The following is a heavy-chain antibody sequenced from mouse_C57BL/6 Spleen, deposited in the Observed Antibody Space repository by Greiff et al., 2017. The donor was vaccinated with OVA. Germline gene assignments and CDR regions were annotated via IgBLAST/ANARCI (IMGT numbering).Heavy chain of an antibody. CDR3: VRGDSSGPDY. D-gene: IGHD3-2*02. CDR1: GFSFNTYA. V-gene: IGHV10-1*01. Sequence: EVKLVESGGGLVQPKGSLKLSCAASGFSFNTYAMNWVRQAPGKGLEWVARIRSKSNNYATYYADSVKDRFTISRDDSESMLYLQMNNLKTEDTAMYYCVRGDSSGPDYWGQGTTLTVSS. CDR2: IRSKSNNYAT. J-gene: IGHJ2*01.